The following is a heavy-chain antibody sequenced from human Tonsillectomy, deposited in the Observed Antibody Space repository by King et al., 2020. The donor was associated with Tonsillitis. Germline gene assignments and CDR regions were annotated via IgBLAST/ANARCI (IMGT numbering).Heavy chain of an antibody. Sequence: VQLQESGPGLVKPSQTMSLTCTVAGGSISRAGYYWGWIRQHPGKGLEWIGYISYSGATYYNPSLKSRLTISVDTSKTQFSLRLNSVTAADTAVYYCAGTGATFDFWGQGTLVTVSS. J-gene: IGHJ4*02. CDR1: GGSISRAGYY. CDR3: AGTGATFDF. D-gene: IGHD1-1*01. V-gene: IGHV4-31*03. CDR2: ISYSGAT.